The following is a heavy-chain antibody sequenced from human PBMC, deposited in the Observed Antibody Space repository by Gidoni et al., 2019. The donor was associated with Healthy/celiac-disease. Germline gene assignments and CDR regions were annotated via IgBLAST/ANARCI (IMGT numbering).Heavy chain of an antibody. D-gene: IGHD5-12*01. CDR1: GGTFSSYA. CDR2: IIPILGIA. J-gene: IGHJ5*02. CDR3: ASPNPLVATFENWFDP. V-gene: IGHV1-69*04. Sequence: QVQLVQSGAEVKKPGSSVKVSCKASGGTFSSYAISWVRQAPGQGLEWMGRIIPILGIANYAQKFQGRVTITADKSTSTAYMELSSLRSEDTAVYYCASPNPLVATFENWFDPWGQGTLVTVSS.